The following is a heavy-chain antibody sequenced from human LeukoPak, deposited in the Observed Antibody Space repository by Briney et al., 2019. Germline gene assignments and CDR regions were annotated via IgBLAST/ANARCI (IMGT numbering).Heavy chain of an antibody. CDR2: INSDGSST. D-gene: IGHD2-21*02. Sequence: GGSLRLSCAASGFTFSSYWMHWVRQAPGKGLVWVSRINSDGSSTNYADSVKGRFTIPRDNAKNTLYLQMNSLRPEDTAVYYCARVVAGDWANIDSWGQGTLVTVPS. CDR3: ARVVAGDWANIDS. J-gene: IGHJ4*02. V-gene: IGHV3-74*01. CDR1: GFTFSSYW.